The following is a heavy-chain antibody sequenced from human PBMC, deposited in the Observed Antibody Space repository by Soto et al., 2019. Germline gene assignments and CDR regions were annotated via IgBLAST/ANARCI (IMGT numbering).Heavy chain of an antibody. V-gene: IGHV1-69*12. D-gene: IGHD2-15*01. CDR3: ARGDEVGGNSDAVEV. CDR1: GGSFSREA. J-gene: IGHJ3*01. CDR2: ILPIFGTA. Sequence: QVQLVQSGAEVKKPGSSVKVSCKASGGSFSREAINWVRQAPGQGPEWMGGILPIFGTADYAKKFQGRVTKTADVSTTTTYMELGCLRSGDPAAYDCARGDEVGGNSDAVEVWGQGTLVTVSS.